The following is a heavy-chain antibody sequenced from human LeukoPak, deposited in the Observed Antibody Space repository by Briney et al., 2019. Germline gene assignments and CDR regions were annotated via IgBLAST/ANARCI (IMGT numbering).Heavy chain of an antibody. J-gene: IGHJ4*02. D-gene: IGHD2-2*01. CDR2: INPNSGGT. CDR1: GYTFTGYY. Sequence: ASVKVSCKASGYTFTGYYMHWVRQAPGQGLEWMGWINPNSGGTNYAQKFRGRVTMTRDTSISTAYMELSRLRSDDTAVYYCARDHCSSTSCYHGYWGQGTLVTVSS. V-gene: IGHV1-2*02. CDR3: ARDHCSSTSCYHGY.